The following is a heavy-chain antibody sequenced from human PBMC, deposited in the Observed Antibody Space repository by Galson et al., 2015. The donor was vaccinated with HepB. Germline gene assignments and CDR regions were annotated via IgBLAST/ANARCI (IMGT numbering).Heavy chain of an antibody. D-gene: IGHD5-24*01. J-gene: IGHJ5*02. Sequence: SVKVSCKASGYTFTNYAISWVRQAPGQGLEWMGWINTNTGSPTYAQGFTGRFVFSLDTSVSTAYLQISSLKAEDTAVFYCARRDGNNWFDPWGQGTLVTVSS. V-gene: IGHV7-4-1*02. CDR1: GYTFTNYA. CDR3: ARRDGNNWFDP. CDR2: INTNTGSP.